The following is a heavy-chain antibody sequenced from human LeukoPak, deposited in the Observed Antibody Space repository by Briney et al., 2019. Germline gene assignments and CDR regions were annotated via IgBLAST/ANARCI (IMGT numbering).Heavy chain of an antibody. D-gene: IGHD4-17*01. CDR3: ARQPDDYGDYVHFDY. J-gene: IGHJ4*02. CDR1: GGSISSRSYY. V-gene: IGHV4-39*01. CDR2: VYCSGMT. Sequence: PSETLSLSCTVSGGSISSRSYYWGCIRQSPGNGLEWLGSVYCSGMTYYNPSVKSRVTISVDTSKNQFSLKLSSVTAADTAVYYCARQPDDYGDYVHFDYWGQGTLVTVSS.